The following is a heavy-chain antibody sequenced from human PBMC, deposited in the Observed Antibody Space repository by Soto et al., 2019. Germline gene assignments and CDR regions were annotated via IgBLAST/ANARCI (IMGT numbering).Heavy chain of an antibody. V-gene: IGHV1-69*12. CDR3: ARRYCISSSCYLYGMDV. CDR1: GGTFSTYA. D-gene: IGHD2-15*01. Sequence: QVQLVQSGAEVKKPGSSVKVSCKAPGGTFSTYAISWVRQAPGQGLEWMGGIIPMFGTANYAQKFQGRVTITADESTSTAYMELSSLRSEDTAVFYCARRYCISSSCYLYGMDVWGQGTTVTVSS. J-gene: IGHJ6*02. CDR2: IIPMFGTA.